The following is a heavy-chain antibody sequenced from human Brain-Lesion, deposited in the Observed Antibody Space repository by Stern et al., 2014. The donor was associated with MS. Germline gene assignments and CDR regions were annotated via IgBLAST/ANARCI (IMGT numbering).Heavy chain of an antibody. Sequence: VQLEESGAEVKKTGSSVKVSCQASGNTFTNRDLHWVRQAPGQALEWMGWITPFTGNTNYAQNFQDRVTITMDRSMSTAYMDLSSLRSDDTAIYFCAEGGSYGFVYWGQGTLVTVSS. CDR2: ITPFTGNT. D-gene: IGHD4-17*01. CDR3: AEGGSYGFVY. CDR1: GNTFTNRD. V-gene: IGHV1-45*02. J-gene: IGHJ4*02.